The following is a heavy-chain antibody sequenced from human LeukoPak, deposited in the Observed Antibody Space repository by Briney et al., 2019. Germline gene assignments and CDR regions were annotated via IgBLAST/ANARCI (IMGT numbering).Heavy chain of an antibody. CDR3: ARGLGDIVVVPAAEPDFDY. J-gene: IGHJ4*02. V-gene: IGHV4-34*01. CDR2: INHSGST. CDR1: GGSFSGYY. Sequence: SETLSLTCAVYGGSFSGYYWSWIRQPPGKGLEWIGEINHSGSTNYNPSLKSRVTISVDTSKNQFSLKLSSVTVADTAVYYCARGLGDIVVVPAAEPDFDYWGQGTLVTVSS. D-gene: IGHD2-2*01.